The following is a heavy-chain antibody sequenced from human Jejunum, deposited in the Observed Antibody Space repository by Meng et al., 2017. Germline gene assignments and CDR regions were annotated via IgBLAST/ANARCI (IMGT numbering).Heavy chain of an antibody. J-gene: IGHJ4*02. CDR2: IYHSGLS. CDR1: GDSISSTSW. D-gene: IGHD3-16*01. Sequence: QARLQESGPGLVKPSATLSLTCEVSGDSISSTSWWDWLRQPPGKGLEWIGEIYHSGLSNFIPSLKSRVSISLDESKSQFSLTLNSVTAADTAVYYCARGVGDIRFGFDYWRQGILVTVSS. CDR3: ARGVGDIRFGFDY. V-gene: IGHV4-4*02.